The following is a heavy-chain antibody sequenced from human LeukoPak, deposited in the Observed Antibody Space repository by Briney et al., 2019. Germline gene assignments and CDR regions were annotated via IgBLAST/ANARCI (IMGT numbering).Heavy chain of an antibody. CDR2: ISYDGSNK. CDR3: AKGPGEASNSARFDP. CDR1: GFTFSSYA. D-gene: IGHD3-10*01. V-gene: IGHV3-30-3*01. J-gene: IGHJ5*02. Sequence: PGRSLRLSCAASGFTFSSYAMHWVRQAPGKGLEWVAVISYDGSNKYYADSVKGRFTISRDNSKNTLYLQMNSLRAEDTAVYYCAKGPGEASNSARFDPWGQGTLVTVSS.